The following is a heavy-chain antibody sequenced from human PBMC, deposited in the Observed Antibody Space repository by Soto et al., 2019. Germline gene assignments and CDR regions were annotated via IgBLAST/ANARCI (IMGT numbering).Heavy chain of an antibody. J-gene: IGHJ5*02. CDR2: IYPGDSDT. D-gene: IGHD2-2*01. CDR1: GYAFTSYW. Sequence: ESLQISCTGSGYAFTSYWIAWVRQIPGKGLEWMGIIYPGDSDTRYSPSFQGQVTISADKSITTAYLQWSSLKASDTAMYYCARGYWTTTIFHSWFDPWCEGTLVIFSS. V-gene: IGHV5-51*01. CDR3: ARGYWTTTIFHSWFDP.